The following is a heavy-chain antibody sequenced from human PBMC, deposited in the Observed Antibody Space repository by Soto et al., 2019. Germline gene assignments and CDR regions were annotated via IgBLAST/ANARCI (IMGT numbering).Heavy chain of an antibody. D-gene: IGHD3-10*01. J-gene: IGHJ4*02. CDR2: IYHSGST. CDR1: GGSISSSNW. V-gene: IGHV4-4*02. Sequence: QVQLQESGPGLVKPSGTLSLTCAVSGGSISSSNWWNWVRQPPGKGLEWIGEIYHSGSTNYNPSLTSRFTRSDYKYKFQSSLRRSSVTAADTAVYYCARDKARYYYGSGSSTLFHYWGQGTLVTVSS. CDR3: ARDKARYYYGSGSSTLFHY.